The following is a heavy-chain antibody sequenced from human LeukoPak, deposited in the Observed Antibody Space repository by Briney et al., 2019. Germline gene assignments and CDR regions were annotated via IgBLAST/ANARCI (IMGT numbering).Heavy chain of an antibody. V-gene: IGHV3-30-3*01. CDR3: AREGYYGSGSPPSLYFDY. CDR1: GFTFRNYV. Sequence: PGGSLGLSCAASGFTFRNYVIHWVRQAPGKELEGVAVTSSDLNVKLYADYVKGPFTISRDNSRSTLYLQMNSLRPEDTAIYYCAREGYYGSGSPPSLYFDYWGQGTLVTVSS. CDR2: TSSDLNVK. J-gene: IGHJ4*02. D-gene: IGHD3-10*01.